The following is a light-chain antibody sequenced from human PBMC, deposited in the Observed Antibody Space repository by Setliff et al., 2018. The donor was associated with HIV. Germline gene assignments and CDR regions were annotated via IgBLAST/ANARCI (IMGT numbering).Light chain of an antibody. V-gene: IGLV1-40*01. CDR1: RSNIGAGYD. Sequence: QSVLTQPPSVSGAPGQRVTISCTGSRSNIGAGYDVQWYQQLPGTAPKLVMFGNSNRPSGVPDRFSDSKSGTSASLAISGLRSEDEADYYCAAWDDLSSPDVQFGGGTKVTVL. J-gene: IGLJ2*01. CDR3: AAWDDLSSPDVQ. CDR2: GNS.